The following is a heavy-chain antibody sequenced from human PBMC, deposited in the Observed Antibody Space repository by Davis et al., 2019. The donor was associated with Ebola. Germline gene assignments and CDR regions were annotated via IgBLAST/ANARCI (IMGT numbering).Heavy chain of an antibody. CDR3: ARDIRMVPDY. J-gene: IGHJ4*02. V-gene: IGHV1-2*02. CDR1: GYTFTTYG. CDR2: INPNSGGT. Sequence: ASVKVSCKASGYTFTTYGISWVRQAPGQGLEWMGWINPNSGGTNYAQKFQGRVTMTRDTSISTAYMELSRLRSDDTAVYYCARDIRMVPDYWGQGTLVTVSS. D-gene: IGHD3-10*01.